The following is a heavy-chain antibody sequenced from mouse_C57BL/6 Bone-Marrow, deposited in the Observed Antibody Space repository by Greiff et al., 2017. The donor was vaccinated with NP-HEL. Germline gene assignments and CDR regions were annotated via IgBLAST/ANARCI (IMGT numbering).Heavy chain of an antibody. CDR1: GYTFTSYW. CDR2: IHPNSGST. J-gene: IGHJ2*01. V-gene: IGHV1-64*01. D-gene: IGHD1-1*01. Sequence: QVQLQQPGAELVKPGASVKLSCKASGYTFTSYWMHWVKQRPGQGLEWIGMIHPNSGSTNYNETFKSKATLTVDKSSSTAYMQLSSLTSEDSAVYYCAREGDYYGSSYVSDYWGQGTTLTVSS. CDR3: AREGDYYGSSYVSDY.